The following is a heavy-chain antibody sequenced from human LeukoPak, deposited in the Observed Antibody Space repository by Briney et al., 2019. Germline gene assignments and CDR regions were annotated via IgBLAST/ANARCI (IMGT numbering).Heavy chain of an antibody. D-gene: IGHD5-18*01. CDR1: GFSFSGYG. V-gene: IGHV3-30*02. Sequence: PGGSLRLSCAASGFSFSGYGMHWVRQAPGKGLEWVAFIRFDGSNKYYADSVKGRFTISRDNSKNTLYLQMNSLRAEDTAVYYCAKDLGTATYYFDYWGQGTLVTVSS. CDR2: IRFDGSNK. J-gene: IGHJ4*02. CDR3: AKDLGTATYYFDY.